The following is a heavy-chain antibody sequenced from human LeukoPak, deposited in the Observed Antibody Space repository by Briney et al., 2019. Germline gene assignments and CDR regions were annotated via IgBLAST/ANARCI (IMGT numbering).Heavy chain of an antibody. CDR1: GGTFSSYA. V-gene: IGHV1-2*02. D-gene: IGHD6-19*01. CDR2: INPNSGGT. J-gene: IGHJ5*02. CDR3: ARGPPGWGQWLNWFDP. Sequence: ASVKVSCKASGGTFSSYAISWVRQAPGQGLEWMGWINPNSGGTNYAQKFQGRVTMTRDTSISTAYMELSRLRSDDTAVYYCARGPPGWGQWLNWFDPWGQGTLVTVSS.